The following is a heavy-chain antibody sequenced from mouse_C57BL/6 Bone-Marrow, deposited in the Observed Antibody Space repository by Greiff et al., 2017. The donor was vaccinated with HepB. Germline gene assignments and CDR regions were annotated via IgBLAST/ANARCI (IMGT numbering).Heavy chain of an antibody. CDR1: GYTFTSYT. CDR3: VYYSWFAY. J-gene: IGHJ3*01. V-gene: IGHV1-4*01. D-gene: IGHD1-1*01. Sequence: QVQLQQSGAELARPGDSVKMSCKASGYTFTSYTMHWVKQRPGQGLEWIGYINPSSSYTKYNQKFKDKATLTADKSSSTAYMQLSSLTSEDSAVYYSVYYSWFAYGGQGKLVTVSA. CDR2: INPSSSYT.